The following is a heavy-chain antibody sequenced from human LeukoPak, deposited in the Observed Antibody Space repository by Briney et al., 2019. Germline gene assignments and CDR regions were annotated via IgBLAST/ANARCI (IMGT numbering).Heavy chain of an antibody. CDR1: GFTFSSYG. Sequence: GGSLRLSCAASGFTFSSYGMHWVRQAPGKGLEWVAFIRYDGSNKYYADSVKGRFTISRDNSKNTLYLQMNSLRAEDTAVYYCAKDRRITIFGVVTVGEEWGQGTLVTVSS. CDR3: AKDRRITIFGVVTVGEE. CDR2: IRYDGSNK. V-gene: IGHV3-30*02. D-gene: IGHD3-3*01. J-gene: IGHJ4*02.